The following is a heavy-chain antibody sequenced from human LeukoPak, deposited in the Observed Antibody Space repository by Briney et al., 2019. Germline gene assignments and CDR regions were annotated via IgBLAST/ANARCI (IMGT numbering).Heavy chain of an antibody. CDR2: ISYNGIP. CDR1: GGSISGGRYY. Sequence: SETLSLTCTVSGGSISGGRYYLAWIRQPPGKGLEWIASISYNGIPYYNPSLKSRVTISVDTSKNRFSLKLSSVTAADTALYYCANLGGGWPFVVVTAWGQGTLVTVSS. CDR3: ANLGGGWPFVVVTA. D-gene: IGHD2-21*02. V-gene: IGHV4-39*07. J-gene: IGHJ4*02.